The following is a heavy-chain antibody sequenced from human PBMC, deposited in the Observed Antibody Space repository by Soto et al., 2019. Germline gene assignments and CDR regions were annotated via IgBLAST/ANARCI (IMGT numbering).Heavy chain of an antibody. CDR2: IIPIFGTA. J-gene: IGHJ6*02. CDR3: ARDRLRFLEWLLPRVGYYYYGMDV. V-gene: IGHV1-69*13. CDR1: GGTFSSYA. D-gene: IGHD3-3*01. Sequence: GASVKVSCKASGGTFSSYAISWVRQAPGQGLEWMGGIIPIFGTANYAQKFQGRVTITADESTSTAYMELSSLRSEDTAVYYCARDRLRFLEWLLPRVGYYYYGMDVWGQGTTVTVSS.